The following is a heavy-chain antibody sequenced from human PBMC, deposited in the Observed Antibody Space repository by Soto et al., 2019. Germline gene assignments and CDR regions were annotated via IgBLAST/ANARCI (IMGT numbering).Heavy chain of an antibody. D-gene: IGHD6-19*01. CDR2: IFRTGST. V-gene: IGHV4-59*08. J-gene: IGHJ3*02. CDR3: ARPSKEWLANDAFDI. CDR1: GGSISNSY. Sequence: QVQLQESGPGLVKSSETLSLTCTVSGGSISNSYRSWIRQPPGKGLEWIGFIFRTGSTNYNPSVKSRVTISVDTSKNQFSLDLRSVTAADTAVYYCARPSKEWLANDAFDIWGQGTMVTVSS.